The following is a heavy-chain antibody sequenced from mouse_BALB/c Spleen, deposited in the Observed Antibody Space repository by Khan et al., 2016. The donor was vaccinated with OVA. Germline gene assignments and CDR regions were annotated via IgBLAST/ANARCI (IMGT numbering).Heavy chain of an antibody. CDR3: TRHGYVAWFTY. D-gene: IGHD2-2*01. Sequence: TQLVQSGPELMKPGASVKISCKASGYSFTTYYIHWVIQSHGKSLEWIGFIDPFSGGTTYNQKFKGKATLTADKSSSTAYIHLSNLTSEDSAVYYCTRHGYVAWFTYWGQGTLVTVS. CDR2: IDPFSGGT. V-gene: IGHV1S135*01. J-gene: IGHJ3*01. CDR1: GYSFTTYY.